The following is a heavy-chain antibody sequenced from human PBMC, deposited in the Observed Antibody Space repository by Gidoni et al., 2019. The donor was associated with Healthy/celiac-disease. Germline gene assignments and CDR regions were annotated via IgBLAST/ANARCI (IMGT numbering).Heavy chain of an antibody. V-gene: IGHV1-58*01. D-gene: IGHD3-9*01. CDR3: AAVDRTGYYSWWFDP. Sequence: QMQLVQSGPEVKKPGTSVKVSCKASGFTFPSSALPWVRQARGQGLEWIGWMVVGSGNTNYAQKFQERVTITRDMSTSTAYMELSSLRSEDTAVYYCAAVDRTGYYSWWFDPWGQGTLVTVSS. J-gene: IGHJ5*02. CDR1: GFTFPSSA. CDR2: MVVGSGNT.